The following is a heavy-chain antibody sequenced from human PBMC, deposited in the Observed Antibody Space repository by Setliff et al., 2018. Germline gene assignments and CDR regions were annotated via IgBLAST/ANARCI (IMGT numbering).Heavy chain of an antibody. J-gene: IGHJ4*02. CDR1: GGSISSHY. CDR2: IYYSGST. Sequence: PSETLSLTCTVSGGSISSHYWSWIRQPPGKGLEWIGSIYYSGSTNYNPSLKSRVAISVEPSKNQYSLKLSSVTAADTAVYYCTVYNTGSSKDHYWGQGTPVTVSS. CDR3: TVYNTGSSKDHY. V-gene: IGHV4-59*11. D-gene: IGHD2-8*02.